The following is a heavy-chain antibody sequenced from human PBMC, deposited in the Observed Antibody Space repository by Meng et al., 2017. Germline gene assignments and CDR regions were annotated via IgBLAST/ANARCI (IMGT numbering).Heavy chain of an antibody. Sequence: SETLSLTCTVSGYSISSGYYWGWIRQPPGKGLEWIGSIYHSGSTYYNPSLKSRVTISVDTSKNQFSLKLSSVTAADTAVYYCARTRGGEVEFGYFDYWGHGTLVTVAS. D-gene: IGHD3-10*01. CDR2: IYHSGST. V-gene: IGHV4-38-2*02. CDR3: ARTRGGEVEFGYFDY. J-gene: IGHJ4*01. CDR1: GYSISSGYY.